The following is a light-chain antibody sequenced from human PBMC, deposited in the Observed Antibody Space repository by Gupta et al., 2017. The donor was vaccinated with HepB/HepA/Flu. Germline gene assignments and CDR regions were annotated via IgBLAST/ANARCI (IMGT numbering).Light chain of an antibody. V-gene: IGKV1-5*03. CDR1: QNVGDR. CDR2: EAS. CDR3: QQYNSYSPHT. Sequence: HMPQSPPTLSASLGDRVTITCRASQNVGDRLAWYQQKPGKAPKLLIDEASTLQSGVSSRFSGSKSGTEFTLTISSLQPDDFATDYCQQYNSYSPHTFGQGTKLEIK. J-gene: IGKJ2*01.